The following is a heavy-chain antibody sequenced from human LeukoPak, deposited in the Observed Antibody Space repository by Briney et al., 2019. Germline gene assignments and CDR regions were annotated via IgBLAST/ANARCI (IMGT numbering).Heavy chain of an antibody. CDR3: ARDSSEFRSLIPH. Sequence: SVKVSCKASGGTFSSYAISWVRQAPGQGLEWMGGIIPIFGTAKYAQKFQGRVTITADESTSTAYMELSSLRSEDTAVYYCARDSSEFRSLIPHWGQGTLVTVCS. D-gene: IGHD2-21*01. CDR2: IIPIFGTA. CDR1: GGTFSSYA. V-gene: IGHV1-69*13. J-gene: IGHJ1*01.